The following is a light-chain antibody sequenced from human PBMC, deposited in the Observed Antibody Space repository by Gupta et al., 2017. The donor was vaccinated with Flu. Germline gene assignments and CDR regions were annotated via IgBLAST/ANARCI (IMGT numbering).Light chain of an antibody. J-gene: IGLJ2*01. CDR3: APWDDILDVPV. V-gene: IGLV1-44*01. CDR1: SSHTGSDT. CDR2: QND. Sequence: VTTSCSGTSSHTGSDTVSWYQQFPGAAPKLLIYQNDQRPSGAPARFSGTKSGASASLSIAGLQSEDEAIYSCAPWDDILDVPVFGGGTRVTVL.